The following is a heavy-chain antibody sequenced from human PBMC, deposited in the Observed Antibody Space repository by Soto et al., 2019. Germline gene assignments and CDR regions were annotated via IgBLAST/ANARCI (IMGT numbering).Heavy chain of an antibody. CDR1: GGSISSYY. V-gene: IGHV4-59*01. CDR2: IYYSGST. D-gene: IGHD3-3*01. Sequence: SETLSLTCTVSGGSISSYYWSWIRQPPGRGLEWIGYIYYSGSTNYNPPLKSRVTISVDTSKNQFSLKLSSVTAADTAVYYCASTIFGGNWFDPWGQGTLVTVSS. J-gene: IGHJ5*02. CDR3: ASTIFGGNWFDP.